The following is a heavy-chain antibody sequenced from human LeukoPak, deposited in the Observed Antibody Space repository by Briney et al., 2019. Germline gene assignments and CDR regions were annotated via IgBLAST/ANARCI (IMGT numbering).Heavy chain of an antibody. CDR1: GYTFTSYG. J-gene: IGHJ4*02. CDR2: ISAYNGNT. D-gene: IGHD6-13*01. V-gene: IGHV1-18*01. Sequence: GASVTVSCKASGYTFTSYGNSWVRQAPGQGREGMGWISAYNGNTNYAQKLQGRVTMTTDTSTSTAYMELRSLRSDDTAVYYCARGDEQQLAYYFDYWGQGTLVTVSS. CDR3: ARGDEQQLAYYFDY.